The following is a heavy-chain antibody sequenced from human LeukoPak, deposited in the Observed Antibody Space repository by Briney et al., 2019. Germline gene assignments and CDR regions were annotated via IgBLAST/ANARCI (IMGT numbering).Heavy chain of an antibody. Sequence: SETLSLTCTVQGGSFSTYYWSWIRQPPGKGLKWIGHFYYSGSTSYSPSLKSRVTISVDTSRNQFSLKLTSVTAADTAVYFCARGQGGNYYLNYFDYWGQGALVTVSP. J-gene: IGHJ4*02. D-gene: IGHD1-26*01. V-gene: IGHV4-59*01. CDR2: FYYSGST. CDR1: GGSFSTYY. CDR3: ARGQGGNYYLNYFDY.